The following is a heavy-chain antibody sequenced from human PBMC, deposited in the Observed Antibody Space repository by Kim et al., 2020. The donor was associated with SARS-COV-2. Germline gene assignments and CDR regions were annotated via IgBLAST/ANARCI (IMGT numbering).Heavy chain of an antibody. CDR2: IYYSGST. CDR1: GGSISSYY. D-gene: IGHD6-13*01. V-gene: IGHV4-59*13. Sequence: SETLSLTCTVSGGSISSYYWSWIRQPPGKGLEWIGYIYYSGSTNYNPSLKSRVTISVDTSKNQFSLKLSSVTAADTAVYYCARDIAAAGYFDPWGQGTPVTVSS. J-gene: IGHJ5*02. CDR3: ARDIAAAGYFDP.